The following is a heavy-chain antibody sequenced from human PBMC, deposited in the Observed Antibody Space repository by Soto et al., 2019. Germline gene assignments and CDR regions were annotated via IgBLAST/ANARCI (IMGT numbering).Heavy chain of an antibody. V-gene: IGHV4-4*02. CDR2: IYHSGST. Sequence: SENLSLTCDVSGASISNDNWWSWVRQPPGKGLEWIGEIYHSGSTNYNPSLKSRVTISVDKSKNQFSLKLSSVTAADTAVYYCAKDLGIAVSARRAFDIWGQGTMVTVSS. CDR1: GASISNDNW. D-gene: IGHD6-19*01. CDR3: AKDLGIAVSARRAFDI. J-gene: IGHJ3*02.